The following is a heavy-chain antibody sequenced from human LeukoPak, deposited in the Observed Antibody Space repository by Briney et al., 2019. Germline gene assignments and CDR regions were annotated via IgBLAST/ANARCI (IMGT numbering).Heavy chain of an antibody. CDR2: ISSSGSTI. CDR1: GFTSSDYY. J-gene: IGHJ6*03. Sequence: GGSLRLSCAASGFTSSDYYMSWIRQAPGKGLEWVSYISSSGSTIYYADSVKGRFTISRDNAKNSLYLQMNSLRAEDTAVYYCARFLGPDVYYYYYMDVWGKGTTVTVSS. V-gene: IGHV3-11*04. D-gene: IGHD2-8*01. CDR3: ARFLGPDVYYYYYMDV.